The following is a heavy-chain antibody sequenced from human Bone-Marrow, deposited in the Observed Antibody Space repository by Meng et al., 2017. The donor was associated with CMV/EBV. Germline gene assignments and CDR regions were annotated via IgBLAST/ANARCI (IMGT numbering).Heavy chain of an antibody. CDR2: VYDTGTT. J-gene: IGHJ6*02. Sequence: SETLSLTCTVSGHSISTANFWGWIRQPPGKGLEWIGVYDTGTTFYNPSLKSRVAISVDTSKNQFSLKVSSVTAADTAVYYCARSLEWLYYYYYGMDVWGQGTTVTVSS. CDR3: ARSLEWLYYYYYGMDV. V-gene: IGHV4-38-2*02. CDR1: GHSISTANF. D-gene: IGHD3-3*01.